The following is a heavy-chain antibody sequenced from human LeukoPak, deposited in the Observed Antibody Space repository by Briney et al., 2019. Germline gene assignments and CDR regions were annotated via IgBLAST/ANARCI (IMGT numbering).Heavy chain of an antibody. CDR1: GDSISTSSYY. CDR2: IYYSGST. Sequence: SETLSLTCTVSGDSISTSSYYWGWIRQPPGKGLEWLGSIYYSGSTYYNPSLKSRVTISVDTSKNQFSLTLYSVTAADTAVFYCARSYYYNYIQIDYWGQGTLVTVSS. D-gene: IGHD3-10*01. V-gene: IGHV4-39*01. CDR3: ARSYYYNYIQIDY. J-gene: IGHJ4*02.